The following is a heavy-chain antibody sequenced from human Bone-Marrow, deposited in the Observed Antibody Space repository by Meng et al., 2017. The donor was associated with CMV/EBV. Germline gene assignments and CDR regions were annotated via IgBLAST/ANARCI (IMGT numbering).Heavy chain of an antibody. V-gene: IGHV3-53*01. CDR2: IYSGGST. CDR1: GFTVSSNY. Sequence: GESLKISCAASGFTVSSNYMSRVRQAPGKGLEWVSVIYSGGSTYYADSVKGRFTISRDNSKNTLYLQMNSLRAEDTAVYYCASGALWQLGGMDVWGQGTTVTVSS. J-gene: IGHJ6*02. CDR3: ASGALWQLGGMDV. D-gene: IGHD6-6*01.